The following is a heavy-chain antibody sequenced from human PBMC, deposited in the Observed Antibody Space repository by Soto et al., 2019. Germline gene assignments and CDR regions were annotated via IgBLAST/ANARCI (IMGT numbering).Heavy chain of an antibody. Sequence: PSETLSLTCTVSGGSISSYYWSWIRQPPGKGLEWIGYIYYSGSTNYNPSLKSRVTISVDTSKNQFSLKLSSVTAADTAVYYCARDLTTVTTSGYYCYGMDVWGQGTTVTVSS. V-gene: IGHV4-59*01. D-gene: IGHD4-17*01. CDR1: GGSISSYY. CDR2: IYYSGST. J-gene: IGHJ6*02. CDR3: ARDLTTVTTSGYYCYGMDV.